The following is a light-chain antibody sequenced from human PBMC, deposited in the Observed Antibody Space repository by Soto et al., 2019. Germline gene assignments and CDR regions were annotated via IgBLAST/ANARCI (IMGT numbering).Light chain of an antibody. J-gene: IGKJ1*01. CDR2: GAS. Sequence: EIVLTQAPGTLSLSPGERATLSCRASQSVSSSDLAWYQQKPGQAPRLLIYGASSRATGIPDRFSGSGSGTDFTLTISRLEPEDFAVYYCQQSGSSSWTFGQGTKVEI. CDR3: QQSGSSSWT. V-gene: IGKV3-20*01. CDR1: QSVSSSD.